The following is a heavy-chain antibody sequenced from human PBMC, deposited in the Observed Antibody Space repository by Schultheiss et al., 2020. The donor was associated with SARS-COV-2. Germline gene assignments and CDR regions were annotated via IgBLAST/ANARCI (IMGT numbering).Heavy chain of an antibody. CDR2: IYSGGST. Sequence: GGSLRLSCAASGFTVSSNYMSWVRQAPGKGLEWVSVIYSGGSTYYADSVKGRFTISRDNSKNTLYLQMNSLRAEDTAVYYCARDRRQLGHALDYWGQGTLVTVSS. CDR3: ARDRRQLGHALDY. D-gene: IGHD6-6*01. V-gene: IGHV3-53*01. CDR1: GFTVSSNY. J-gene: IGHJ4*02.